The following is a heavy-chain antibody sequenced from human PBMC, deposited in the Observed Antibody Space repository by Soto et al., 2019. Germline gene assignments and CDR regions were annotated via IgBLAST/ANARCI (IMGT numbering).Heavy chain of an antibody. Sequence: GESLKISCKGSGYSFTSYWIGWLRQMPGKGLECMGLIYPGDSDTRYSPSFQGQGTISADQSISTAYLQESSLKASDTAMYYCARQPVCFYYGMDVCGQGAPVTVSS. CDR1: GYSFTSYW. CDR2: IYPGDSDT. J-gene: IGHJ6*02. D-gene: IGHD3-16*01. CDR3: ARQPVCFYYGMDV. V-gene: IGHV5-51*01.